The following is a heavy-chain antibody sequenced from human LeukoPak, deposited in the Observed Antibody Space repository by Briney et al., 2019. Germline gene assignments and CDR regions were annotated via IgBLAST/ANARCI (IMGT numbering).Heavy chain of an antibody. CDR2: ISPTGAST. V-gene: IGHV3-23*01. D-gene: IGHD3-9*01. CDR3: AKGTFDWLLPYYYYGMDV. CDR1: TFTFSRYA. J-gene: IGHJ6*02. Sequence: PGGSLRLSCAASTFTFSRYAMAWVRQAPGKGLEWVSAISPTGASTYYADSVKGRFTISRDNSKNRLSLEMNSLRAEDTAVYYCAKGTFDWLLPYYYYGMDVWGQGTTVTVSS.